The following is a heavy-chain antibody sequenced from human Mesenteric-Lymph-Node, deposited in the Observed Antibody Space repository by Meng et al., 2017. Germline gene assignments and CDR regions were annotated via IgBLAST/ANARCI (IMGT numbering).Heavy chain of an antibody. J-gene: IGHJ3*02. V-gene: IGHV1-3*01. D-gene: IGHD3-22*01. CDR1: GYTFTSYA. Sequence: ASVKVSCKASGYTFTSYAMHWVRQAPGQRLEWMGWINAGNGNTKYSQKFQGRVTMTRDTSTSTVYMELSSLRSEDTAVYYCARSVLVVVINDDAFDIWGQGTMVTVSS. CDR3: ARSVLVVVINDDAFDI. CDR2: INAGNGNT.